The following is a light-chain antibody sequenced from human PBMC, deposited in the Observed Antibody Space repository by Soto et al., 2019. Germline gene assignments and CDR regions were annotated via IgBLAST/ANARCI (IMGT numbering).Light chain of an antibody. CDR2: NTN. CDR1: SGSVSINSY. CDR3: VLYMGRGISV. Sequence: QAVVTQEPSISVSPGGTVILTCGLSSGSVSINSYPSWYQQTPGQAPRTLIYNTNTRSSGVPDRFSGSILGNKAALTITGAQADDEYDYYCVLYMGRGISVFGGGTKLTVL. V-gene: IGLV8-61*01. J-gene: IGLJ2*01.